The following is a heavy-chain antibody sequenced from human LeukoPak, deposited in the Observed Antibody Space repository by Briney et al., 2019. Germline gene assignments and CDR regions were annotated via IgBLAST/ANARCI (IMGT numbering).Heavy chain of an antibody. J-gene: IGHJ6*02. CDR3: ATSTITGTTSFYVMDV. CDR2: IYYSGST. V-gene: IGHV4-59*01. CDR1: GGSISSYY. D-gene: IGHD1-7*01. Sequence: SETLSLTCTVSGGSISSYYWSWIRQPPGKGLEWIGYIYYSGSTNYNPSLKSRVTISVDTSKNQFSLKLSSVTAADTAVYYCATSTITGTTSFYVMDVWGQGTTVTVSS.